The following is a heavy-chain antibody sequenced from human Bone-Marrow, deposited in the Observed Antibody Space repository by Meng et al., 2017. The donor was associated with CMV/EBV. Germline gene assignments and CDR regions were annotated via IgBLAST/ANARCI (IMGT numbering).Heavy chain of an antibody. CDR3: ARYDSSWWYFDL. CDR1: GFTVSDCY. Sequence: SCAASGFTVSDCYMSWIRQAPGKGLEWVSYISSSGSTIYYADSVKGRFTISRDNAKNSLYLQMNSLRAEDTAVYYCARYDSSWWYFDLWGRGTLVTVSS. D-gene: IGHD6-13*01. J-gene: IGHJ2*01. V-gene: IGHV3-11*01. CDR2: ISSSGSTI.